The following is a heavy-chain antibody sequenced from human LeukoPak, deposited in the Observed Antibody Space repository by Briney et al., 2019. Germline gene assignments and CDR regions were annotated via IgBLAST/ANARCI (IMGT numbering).Heavy chain of an antibody. CDR1: GYSFTDYP. CDR2: INAGNGNR. D-gene: IGHD2-2*01. J-gene: IGHJ4*02. Sequence: ASVKVSCEASGYSFTDYPIHWVRQAPGQRLEWMGWINAGNGNRKYSQKFEGRITISFDTSATTAYMDLSRLGPEDTAVYFCARDPAGPRLFFKEKYYFDYWAREPWSPSPQ. V-gene: IGHV1-3*01. CDR3: ARDPAGPRLFFKEKYYFDY.